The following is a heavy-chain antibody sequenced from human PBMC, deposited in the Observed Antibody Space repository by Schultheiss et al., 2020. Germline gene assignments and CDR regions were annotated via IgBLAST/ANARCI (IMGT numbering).Heavy chain of an antibody. Sequence: SETLSLTCTVSGGSVSGGDYYWSWIRQPPGKGLEWIGYIYYSGSTKYNPSLKSRVTISVDRSKNQFSLKLSSVTAADTAVYYCAREYSSNYFWYFDLWGRGSLSPSPQ. D-gene: IGHD6-13*01. CDR3: AREYSSNYFWYFDL. J-gene: IGHJ2*01. CDR2: IYYSGST. V-gene: IGHV4-61*08. CDR1: GGSVSGGDYY.